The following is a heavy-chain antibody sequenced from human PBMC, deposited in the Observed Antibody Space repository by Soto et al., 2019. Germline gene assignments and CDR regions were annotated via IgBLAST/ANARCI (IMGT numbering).Heavy chain of an antibody. V-gene: IGHV4-59*01. Sequence: SSETLSLTCTVSGGSISSYYWSWFRQPPGKGLEWIGYIYYSGSTNYNPSLKSRVTISVDTSKNQFSLKPSSVIAAHTAVYYCAREGCSSTSCYPPYYYSGMDVWGQGPTGTVS. CDR3: AREGCSSTSCYPPYYYSGMDV. CDR1: GGSISSYY. J-gene: IGHJ6*02. CDR2: IYYSGST. D-gene: IGHD2-2*01.